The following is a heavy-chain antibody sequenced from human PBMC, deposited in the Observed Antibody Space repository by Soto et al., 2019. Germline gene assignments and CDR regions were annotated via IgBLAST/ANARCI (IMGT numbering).Heavy chain of an antibody. V-gene: IGHV4-59*01. J-gene: IGHJ2*01. CDR3: ARPKSSNWNHLGLFDL. CDR2: IYYSGST. CDR1: GGSISSYY. D-gene: IGHD1-20*01. Sequence: SETLSLTCTVSGGSISSYYWSWIRQPPGKGLEWIGYIYYSGSTNYNPSLKSRVTISVDTSKNQFSLKLSSVTAADTAVYYCARPKSSNWNHLGLFDLWGPRTLVTVSS.